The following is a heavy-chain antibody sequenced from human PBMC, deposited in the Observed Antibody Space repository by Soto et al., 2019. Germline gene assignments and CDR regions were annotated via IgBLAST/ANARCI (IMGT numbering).Heavy chain of an antibody. CDR3: ARADSSGVAFDY. CDR1: GCTFSSYG. D-gene: IGHD6-19*01. CDR2: IWYDGSNK. J-gene: IGHJ4*02. Sequence: QVHLVESGGGVDQPGRSLRLSCAASGCTFSSYGMHWVRQAPGKGLEWVAVIWYDGSNKYYADSVKGRFTISRDNSKNTMYLQMNSLRGEDTAVYYCARADSSGVAFDYWGQGTLVTVSS. V-gene: IGHV3-33*01.